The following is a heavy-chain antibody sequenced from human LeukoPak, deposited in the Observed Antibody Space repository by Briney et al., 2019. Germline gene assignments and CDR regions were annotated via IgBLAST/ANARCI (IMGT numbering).Heavy chain of an antibody. CDR1: GYTFTGYY. Sequence: ASVKVSCKASGYTFTGYYMYWVRQAPGQGLEWMGWINPNSGGTNYAQKFQGRVTMTRDTSISTAYMELSGLRSDDTAVYYCARERIAAAVLDYWGQGTLVTVSS. D-gene: IGHD6-13*01. V-gene: IGHV1-2*02. J-gene: IGHJ4*02. CDR2: INPNSGGT. CDR3: ARERIAAAVLDY.